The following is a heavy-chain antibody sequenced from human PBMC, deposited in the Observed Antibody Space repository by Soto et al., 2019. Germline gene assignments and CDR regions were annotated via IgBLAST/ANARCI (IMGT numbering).Heavy chain of an antibody. CDR2: ISGTGGTT. CDR1: GFTFSSYA. Sequence: EVQLLESGGGLVQPGGFLRLSCAASGFTFSSYAMSWVRQAPGKGLEWVSAISGTGGTTYYADSVKGRFTISRDNSRNTLHLQMNSPRAEDTAIYYCAKFFVETGGSSGWPWSFHFWGQGTLVTVSS. V-gene: IGHV3-23*01. J-gene: IGHJ4*02. CDR3: AKFFVETGGSSGWPWSFHF. D-gene: IGHD6-25*01.